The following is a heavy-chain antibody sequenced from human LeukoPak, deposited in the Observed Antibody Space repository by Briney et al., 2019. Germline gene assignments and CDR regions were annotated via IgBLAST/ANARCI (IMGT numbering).Heavy chain of an antibody. V-gene: IGHV4-61*08. CDR1: GGSISSGGYY. Sequence: SETLSLTCTVSGGSISSGGYYWSWIRQHPGKGLEWIGYIYYSGSTNYNPSLKSRVTISVDTSKNQFSLKLSSVTAADTAVYYCASGRPQWFGDSQKDAFGIWGQGTMVTVSS. J-gene: IGHJ3*02. CDR3: ASGRPQWFGDSQKDAFGI. CDR2: IYYSGST. D-gene: IGHD3-10*01.